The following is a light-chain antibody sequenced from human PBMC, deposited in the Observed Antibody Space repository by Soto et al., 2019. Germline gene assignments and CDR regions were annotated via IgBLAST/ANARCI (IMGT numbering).Light chain of an antibody. Sequence: QSVLTQPASVSGSPGQSITISCTGTSSDVGGYDSVSWYQHHPGKAPKLMIYDVSNRSSGVSSRFSGSKFDNTASLTTSGLQAEDEADYYCKSYTTRRTYVFGTGTKVTVL. CDR2: DVS. CDR1: SSDVGGYDS. CDR3: KSYTTRRTYV. V-gene: IGLV2-14*03. J-gene: IGLJ1*01.